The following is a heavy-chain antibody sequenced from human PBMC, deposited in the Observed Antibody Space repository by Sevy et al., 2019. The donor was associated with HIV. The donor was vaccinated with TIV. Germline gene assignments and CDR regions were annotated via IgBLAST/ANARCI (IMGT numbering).Heavy chain of an antibody. D-gene: IGHD3-22*01. Sequence: GGSLRLSCAASGFTFDDYTMHWVRQAPGKGLEWVSLISWDGGSTYYADSVKGRFTISRDNSKNSLYLQMNSLRTEDTAFYYCAKGYYYDSSGYHSWGQGTLVTVSS. CDR2: ISWDGGST. CDR3: AKGYYYDSSGYHS. J-gene: IGHJ4*02. CDR1: GFTFDDYT. V-gene: IGHV3-43*01.